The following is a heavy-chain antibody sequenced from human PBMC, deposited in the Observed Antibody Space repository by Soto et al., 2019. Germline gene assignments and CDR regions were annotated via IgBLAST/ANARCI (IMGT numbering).Heavy chain of an antibody. CDR1: GRSFGGYY. D-gene: IGHD6-13*01. CDR2: IHHSGST. V-gene: IGHV4-34*01. J-gene: IGHJ4*02. CDR3: ASRGAAAGSPPYFDY. Sequence: SETLSLTCAVHGRSFGGYYWRWIRQAPGKGLEVIGEIHHSGSTNYNPSLKSRVTISVDTSKNQFSLKLSSVTAADPAVYYCASRGAAAGSPPYFDYWGQGTLVTVSS.